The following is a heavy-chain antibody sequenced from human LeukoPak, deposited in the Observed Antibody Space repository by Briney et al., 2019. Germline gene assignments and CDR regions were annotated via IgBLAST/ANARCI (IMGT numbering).Heavy chain of an antibody. D-gene: IGHD1-26*01. CDR2: VHKSGST. V-gene: IGHV4-4*02. J-gene: IGHJ4*02. CDR3: AREIVGAPTPGAY. CDR1: TDSTTSNW. Sequence: KPSETLSLTCAVSTDSTTSNWWSWVRQPPRKGLEWIGEVHKSGSTNYYPSLQSRFTISIDKSKNQIALELTSVTAADTAVYYCAREIVGAPTPGAYWGQGILVTVSS.